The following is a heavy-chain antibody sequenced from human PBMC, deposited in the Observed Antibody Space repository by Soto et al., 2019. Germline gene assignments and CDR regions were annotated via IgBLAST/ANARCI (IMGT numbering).Heavy chain of an antibody. CDR1: GYTFTSYG. CDR2: ISAYNGNT. Sequence: ASVKVSCKASGYTFTSYGISWVRQAPGQGLEWMGWISAYNGNTNYAQKLQGRVTMTTDTSTSTAYMELRSLRSDDTAVYYCAREVVEEHYSDSSGYLHYFDYWGQGTLVTV. V-gene: IGHV1-18*01. J-gene: IGHJ4*02. D-gene: IGHD3-22*01. CDR3: AREVVEEHYSDSSGYLHYFDY.